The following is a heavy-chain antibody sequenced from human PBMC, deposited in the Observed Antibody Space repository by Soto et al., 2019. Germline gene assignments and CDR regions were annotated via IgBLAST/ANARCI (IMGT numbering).Heavy chain of an antibody. CDR1: GYSFTSYW. J-gene: IGHJ4*02. CDR3: ARQGRYYDFWSGYFGY. V-gene: IGHV5-51*01. CDR2: IYPGDSDT. Sequence: GESLKISCKGSGYSFTSYWIGWVRQMPGKGLEWMGIIYPGDSDTRYSPSFQGQVTISADKSISTAYLQWSSLKASDTAMYYCARQGRYYDFWSGYFGYWGQGTLVTVSS. D-gene: IGHD3-3*01.